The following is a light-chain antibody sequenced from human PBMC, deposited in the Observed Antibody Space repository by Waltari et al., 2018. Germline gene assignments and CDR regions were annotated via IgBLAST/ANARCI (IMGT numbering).Light chain of an antibody. Sequence: DIHMTQSPSSLSAPVGDRVTITCQAGQDIKQSLNWCHQKPGTAPEVLIFDASNSQTGAPSRFSGSGSGTDFTFTISSLQPEDMGTYYCQQYHSVPLTFGGGTTVEIK. CDR3: QQYHSVPLT. CDR2: DAS. V-gene: IGKV1-33*01. CDR1: QDIKQS. J-gene: IGKJ4*01.